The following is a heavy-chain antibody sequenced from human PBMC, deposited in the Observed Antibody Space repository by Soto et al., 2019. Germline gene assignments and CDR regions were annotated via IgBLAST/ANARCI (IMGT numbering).Heavy chain of an antibody. Sequence: EVQLVESGGGLVQPGASLRLSCAASGFTFSNYWMHWVRQAPGKGLLWVSRIRTDGSSTGYADSVKGRFTSSRDNAKNTLYLQMNSMRAEDTAVYYCAREGFYGDYALDYWGQGTLVTVSS. CDR3: AREGFYGDYALDY. CDR2: IRTDGSST. CDR1: GFTFSNYW. J-gene: IGHJ4*02. D-gene: IGHD4-17*01. V-gene: IGHV3-74*01.